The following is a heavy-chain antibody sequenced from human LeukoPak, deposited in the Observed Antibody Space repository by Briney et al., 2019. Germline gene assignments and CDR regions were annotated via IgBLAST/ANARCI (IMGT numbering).Heavy chain of an antibody. J-gene: IGHJ4*02. Sequence: SETLSLTCTVSGGSISSYYWSWIRQPPGKGLEFIGHIYYTGSTNYNPSLESRVTISVDTSKNQFSLKLRSATAADTAVYYCARSSRGLGYDFPFDYWGQGTLVTVSS. V-gene: IGHV4-59*01. D-gene: IGHD3-3*01. CDR2: IYYTGST. CDR1: GGSISSYY. CDR3: ARSSRGLGYDFPFDY.